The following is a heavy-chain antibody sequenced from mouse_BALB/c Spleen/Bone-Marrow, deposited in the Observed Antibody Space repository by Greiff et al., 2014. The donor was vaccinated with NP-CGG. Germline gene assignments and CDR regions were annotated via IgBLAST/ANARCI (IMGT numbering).Heavy chain of an antibody. Sequence: QVQLKQSGAELARPGASVKLSCKTSGYTFTTYWMQWVKQRPGQGLAWIGAIYPGEGDTRYTQKFKGKATLTADKSSSTAYMQLSNLTSEDSAVYYCSREPSNWGYYWGQGTTLTVSS. CDR1: GYTFTTYW. J-gene: IGHJ2*01. V-gene: IGHV1-87*01. CDR2: IYPGEGDT. CDR3: SREPSNWGYY.